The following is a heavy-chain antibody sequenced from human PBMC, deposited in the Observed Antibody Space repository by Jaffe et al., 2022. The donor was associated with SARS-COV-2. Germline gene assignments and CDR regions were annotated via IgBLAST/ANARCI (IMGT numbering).Heavy chain of an antibody. Sequence: QVQLQESGPGLVKPSQTLSLTCTVSGGSISSGSYYWSWIRQPAGKGLEWIGRIYTSGSTNYNPSLKSRVTISVDTSKNQFSLKLSSVTAADTAVYYCARESYDSSDDWFDPWGQGTLVTVSS. V-gene: IGHV4-61*02. D-gene: IGHD3-22*01. CDR3: ARESYDSSDDWFDP. CDR1: GGSISSGSYY. J-gene: IGHJ5*02. CDR2: IYTSGST.